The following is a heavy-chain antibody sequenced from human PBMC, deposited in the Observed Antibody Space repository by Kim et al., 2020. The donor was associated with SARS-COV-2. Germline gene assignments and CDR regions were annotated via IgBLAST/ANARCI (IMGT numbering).Heavy chain of an antibody. Sequence: GGSLRLSCAASGFTFDDYAMHWVRQAPGKGLEWVSGISWNSGSIGYADSVKGRFTISRDNAKNSLYLQMNSLRAEDTALYYCAKDFDYGGNSALDYCGQGTLVTVSS. CDR3: AKDFDYGGNSALDY. V-gene: IGHV3-9*01. D-gene: IGHD4-17*01. CDR1: GFTFDDYA. J-gene: IGHJ4*02. CDR2: ISWNSGSI.